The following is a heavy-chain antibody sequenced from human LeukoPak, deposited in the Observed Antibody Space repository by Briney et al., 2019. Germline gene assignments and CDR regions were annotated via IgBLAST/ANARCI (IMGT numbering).Heavy chain of an antibody. CDR2: INHSGST. J-gene: IGHJ4*02. V-gene: IGHV4-34*01. Sequence: SETLSLTCAVYGGSFSGYYWSWIRQPPGKGLEWIGEINHSGSTNYNPSLKSRVTISVDTSKNQFSLKLSSVTAADTAVYYCARKSYAAIDYWGQGILVTVSS. CDR3: ARKSYAAIDY. CDR1: GGSFSGYY. D-gene: IGHD6-25*01.